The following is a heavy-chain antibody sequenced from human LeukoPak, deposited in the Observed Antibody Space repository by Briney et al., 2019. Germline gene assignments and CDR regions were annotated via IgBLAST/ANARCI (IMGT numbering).Heavy chain of an antibody. Sequence: PSETLSLTCTVSGGSIDSSSYYWGWIRQPPGKGLEWIGSIYYSGSTNYNPSLKSRVTISVDTSKNQFSLKLSSVTAADTAVYYCARGFHLGYCSGGSCYVWFDPWGQGTLVTVSS. D-gene: IGHD2-15*01. V-gene: IGHV4-39*07. CDR2: IYYSGST. CDR1: GGSIDSSSYY. J-gene: IGHJ5*02. CDR3: ARGFHLGYCSGGSCYVWFDP.